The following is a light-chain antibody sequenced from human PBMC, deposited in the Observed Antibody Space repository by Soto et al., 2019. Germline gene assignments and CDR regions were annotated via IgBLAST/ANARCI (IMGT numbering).Light chain of an antibody. CDR1: QSVSSN. CDR2: GAS. CDR3: QQYNTWPLT. J-gene: IGKJ4*01. V-gene: IGKV3-15*01. Sequence: EIVMTQSPATLSVSPGERATLSCRASQSVSSNLAWYQQKPGQAPRLLIYGASTRATGIPDRFSGSGSGTEFTLTISSLQYEDFAVYYCQQYNTWPLTFGGGTKVEIK.